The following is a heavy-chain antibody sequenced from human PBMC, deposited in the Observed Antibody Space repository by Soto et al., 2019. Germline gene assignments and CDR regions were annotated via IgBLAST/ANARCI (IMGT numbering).Heavy chain of an antibody. CDR3: ASSPEITMVRGVIPPYYYYGMDV. CDR1: GGTFSSYA. Sequence: RASVKVSCKASGGTFSSYAISWVRQAPGQGLEWMGGIIPIFGTANYAQKFQGRVTITADESTSTAYMELSSLRSEDTAVYYCASSPEITMVRGVIPPYYYYGMDVWGQGTTVTVSS. CDR2: IIPIFGTA. V-gene: IGHV1-69*13. D-gene: IGHD3-10*01. J-gene: IGHJ6*02.